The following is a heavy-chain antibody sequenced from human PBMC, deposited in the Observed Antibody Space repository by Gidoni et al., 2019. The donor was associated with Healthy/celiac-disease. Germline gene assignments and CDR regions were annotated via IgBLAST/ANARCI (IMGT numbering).Heavy chain of an antibody. J-gene: IGHJ5*02. D-gene: IGHD2-21*02. CDR3: AKVPCGGDCYSWFDP. V-gene: IGHV3-23*01. Sequence: EVQRFESGGGLVQPGGSLRLSCAASGFTFSSYAMSWVRQAPGKGLEWVSAISGSGGSTYYADSVKGRFTISRDNSKNTLYLQMNSLRAEDTAVYYCAKVPCGGDCYSWFDPWGQGTLVTVSS. CDR2: ISGSGGST. CDR1: GFTFSSYA.